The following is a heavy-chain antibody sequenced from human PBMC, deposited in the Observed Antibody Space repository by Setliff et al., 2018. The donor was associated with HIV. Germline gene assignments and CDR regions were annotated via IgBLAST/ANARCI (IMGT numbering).Heavy chain of an antibody. V-gene: IGHV4-38-2*02. D-gene: IGHD6-13*01. CDR3: VRENPSVAAAGSSIFDS. J-gene: IGHJ4*02. Sequence: SETLSLTCDVSGYSIRNGYYWGWIRQPPGKGLEWIGSIDYSGSTNYSPSLKSRVTISVDTSKNRFSLNVTSVTAADMAVFYCVRENPSVAAAGSSIFDSWGQGTPVTVSS. CDR1: GYSIRNGYY. CDR2: IDYSGST.